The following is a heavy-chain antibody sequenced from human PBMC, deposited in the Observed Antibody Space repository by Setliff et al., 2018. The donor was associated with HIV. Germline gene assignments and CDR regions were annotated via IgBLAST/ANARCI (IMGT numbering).Heavy chain of an antibody. V-gene: IGHV3-30*04. J-gene: IGHJ5*02. Sequence: GGSLRLSCAASGFTFSRYGMHWVRQAPGKGLEWVAFISYDGSKKYDADFVKGRFTISRDNAKNTLYLQMNSLRAEDTAVYYCASLIAAAGTGSDWFDPWGQGTLVTVSS. CDR2: ISYDGSKK. D-gene: IGHD6-13*01. CDR1: GFTFSRYG. CDR3: ASLIAAAGTGSDWFDP.